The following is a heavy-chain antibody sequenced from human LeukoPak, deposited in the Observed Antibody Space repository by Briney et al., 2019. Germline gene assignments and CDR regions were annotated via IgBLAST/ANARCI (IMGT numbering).Heavy chain of an antibody. D-gene: IGHD2-2*01. Sequence: KPSETLSLTCAVYGGSFSGYYWSWIRQPPGKGLEWIGEINHSGSTNSNPSLKSRVTISVDTSKNQFSLKLSSVTAADTAVYYCARGAGQIVVVPAAISASGYYYMDVWAKGPRSPYP. CDR1: GGSFSGYY. V-gene: IGHV4-34*01. J-gene: IGHJ6*03. CDR2: INHSGST. CDR3: ARGAGQIVVVPAAISASGYYYMDV.